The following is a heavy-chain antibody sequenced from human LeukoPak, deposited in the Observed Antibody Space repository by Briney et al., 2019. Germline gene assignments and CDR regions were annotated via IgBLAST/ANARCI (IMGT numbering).Heavy chain of an antibody. Sequence: SETLSLTCTVSGGSITSSTYYWGWIRQPPGKGLEWIGIIYYTGNTHYSPSLKSRVTISVDTSKNQFSLNLSSVTAADTAVYYCASPYSGSFGGSYYYGVDVWGQGTTVTVSS. CDR1: GGSITSSTYY. D-gene: IGHD1-26*01. V-gene: IGHV4-39*07. CDR2: IYYTGNT. J-gene: IGHJ6*02. CDR3: ASPYSGSFGGSYYYGVDV.